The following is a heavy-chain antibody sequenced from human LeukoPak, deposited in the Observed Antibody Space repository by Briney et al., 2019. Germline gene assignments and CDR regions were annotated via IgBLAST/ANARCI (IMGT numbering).Heavy chain of an antibody. D-gene: IGHD3-3*01. CDR3: ARVQSYYDFWSGSLNYDAFDI. V-gene: IGHV3-7*01. CDR2: IKQDGSEK. CDR1: GFTFSSYW. J-gene: IGHJ3*02. Sequence: GGSLRLSCAASGFTFSSYWMSWVRQAPGKGLEWVDNIKQDGSEKYYVDSVKGRFTISRDNAKNSLYLQMNSLRAEDTAVYYRARVQSYYDFWSGSLNYDAFDIWGQGTMVTVSS.